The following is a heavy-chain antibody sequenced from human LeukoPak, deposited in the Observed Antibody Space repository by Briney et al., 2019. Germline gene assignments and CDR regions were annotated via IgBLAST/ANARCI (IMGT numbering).Heavy chain of an antibody. D-gene: IGHD3-10*01. V-gene: IGHV1-2*02. Sequence: ASVKVSCKASGYTFTGYYMHWVRQAPGQGLEWMGWINPNSGGTNYAQKFQGRVTMTRDTSISTAYMELSRLRSDDTAVYYCARDAYYGSGSYYKGGYVYWGQGTLVTVSS. CDR2: INPNSGGT. CDR1: GYTFTGYY. CDR3: ARDAYYGSGSYYKGGYVY. J-gene: IGHJ4*02.